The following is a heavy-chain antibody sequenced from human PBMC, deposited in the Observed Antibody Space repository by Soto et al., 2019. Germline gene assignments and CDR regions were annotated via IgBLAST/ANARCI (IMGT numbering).Heavy chain of an antibody. D-gene: IGHD2-21*01. CDR2: VSASGLNT. V-gene: IGHV3-23*01. CDR1: GFTFSTYA. Sequence: PGGSLRLSCAASGFTFSTYAMAWVRQAPGKGLEWVSGVSASGLNTDYADPVKGRFYISRDNSKNTVNLQMNSLKAEDTAVYYCAKDPYEGRGQKRRNYGMDVWGQGTTVTVSS. J-gene: IGHJ6*02. CDR3: AKDPYEGRGQKRRNYGMDV.